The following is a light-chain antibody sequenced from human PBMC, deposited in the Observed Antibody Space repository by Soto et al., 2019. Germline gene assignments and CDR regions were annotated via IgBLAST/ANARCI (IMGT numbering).Light chain of an antibody. CDR3: QQLSNWPRYT. V-gene: IGKV3-11*01. CDR2: DAS. J-gene: IGKJ2*01. CDR1: QSVSSY. Sequence: EIVLTQSPATLSLSPGERATLSCRASQSVSSYLDWYQQKPGQAPRLLIYDASNRATGIPARFSGSGSGTDFTLTISSLEPEDFAVYYCQQLSNWPRYTLGQGTKLEIK.